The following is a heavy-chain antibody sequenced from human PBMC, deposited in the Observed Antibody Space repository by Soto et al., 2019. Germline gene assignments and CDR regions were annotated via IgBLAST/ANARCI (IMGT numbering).Heavy chain of an antibody. V-gene: IGHV3-21*01. Sequence: GGSLRLSCAASGFTFSSYSMNWVRQAPGKGLEWVSSISSSSSYIYYADSVKGRFTISRDNAKNSLYLQMNSLRAEDTAAYYCAREQQWLELVDYWGQGTLVTVSS. J-gene: IGHJ4*02. CDR1: GFTFSSYS. CDR3: AREQQWLELVDY. D-gene: IGHD6-19*01. CDR2: ISSSSSYI.